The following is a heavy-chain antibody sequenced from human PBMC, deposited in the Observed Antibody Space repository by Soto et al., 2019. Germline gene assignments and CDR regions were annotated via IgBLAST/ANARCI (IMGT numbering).Heavy chain of an antibody. Sequence: ASVKVSCKASGGTFSSYAISWVRQAPGQGLEWMGGIIPIFGTANYARKFQGRVTITADESTSTAYMELSSLRSKDTAEYYCARDRGIAAAAPIRYYGMDVWGQGTTVTVSS. CDR1: GGTFSSYA. V-gene: IGHV1-69*13. CDR2: IIPIFGTA. J-gene: IGHJ6*02. CDR3: ARDRGIAAAAPIRYYGMDV. D-gene: IGHD6-13*01.